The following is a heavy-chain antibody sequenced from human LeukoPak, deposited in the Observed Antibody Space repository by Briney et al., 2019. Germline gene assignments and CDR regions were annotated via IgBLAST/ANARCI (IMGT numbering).Heavy chain of an antibody. J-gene: IGHJ4*02. Sequence: SETLSLTCAVSGYSISSGYYWGWIRQPPGKGLEWIGSIYHSGSTYYNPSLKSRVTISVDTSKDQFSLKLSSVTAADTAVYYCARLGLTIFGVVTIFDYCGQGTLVTVSS. CDR1: GYSISSGYY. CDR2: IYHSGST. V-gene: IGHV4-38-2*01. CDR3: ARLGLTIFGVVTIFDY. D-gene: IGHD3-3*01.